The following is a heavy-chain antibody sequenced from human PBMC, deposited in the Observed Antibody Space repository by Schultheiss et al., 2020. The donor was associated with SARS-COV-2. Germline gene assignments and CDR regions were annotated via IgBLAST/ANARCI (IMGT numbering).Heavy chain of an antibody. CDR3: ATRIAARLDY. V-gene: IGHV3-23*01. CDR2: ISGSGGST. Sequence: GGSLRLSCAASGFTFSSYAMSWVRQAPGKGLEWVSAISGSGGSTYYADSVKGRFTISRDNPKNSLYLQMNSLRAEDTAVYYCATRIAARLDYWGQGTLVTVSS. CDR1: GFTFSSYA. J-gene: IGHJ4*02. D-gene: IGHD6-6*01.